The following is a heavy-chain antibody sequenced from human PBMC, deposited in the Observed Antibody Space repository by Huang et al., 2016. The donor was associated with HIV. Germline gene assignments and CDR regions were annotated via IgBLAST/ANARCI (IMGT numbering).Heavy chain of an antibody. CDR3: ARLPGSITMIRGVITDPY. V-gene: IGHV4-39*02. CDR1: GGSIRSDNYY. J-gene: IGHJ4*02. CDR2: IYYGGST. D-gene: IGHD3-10*01. Sequence: QLQLQESGPGLVKPSETLSLTCTVSGGSIRSDNYYWGWIRQPPGKGLEWIGSIYYGGSTYYTPALKRRVTITVDTSKNHFSLRMRSVTAADTAVYYCARLPGSITMIRGVITDPYWGQGTLVTVSS.